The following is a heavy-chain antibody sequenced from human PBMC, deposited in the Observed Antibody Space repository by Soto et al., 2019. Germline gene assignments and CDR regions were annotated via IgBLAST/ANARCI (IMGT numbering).Heavy chain of an antibody. D-gene: IGHD6-13*01. Sequence: QVQLQESGPGLVKPSQTLSLTCTVSGGSISSGGYYWSWIRQHPGKGPGWIGYIYFSVSTDYNPSLKSRVTISVDTSKNQFSLKLSSVTAADTAVYYCARVFSDSSSFFDPWGQGTLVTVSS. CDR3: ARVFSDSSSFFDP. CDR1: GGSISSGGYY. V-gene: IGHV4-31*03. J-gene: IGHJ5*02. CDR2: IYFSVST.